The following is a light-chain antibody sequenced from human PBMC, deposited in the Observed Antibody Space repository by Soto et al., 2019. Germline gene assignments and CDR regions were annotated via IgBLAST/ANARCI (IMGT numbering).Light chain of an antibody. CDR2: EVS. Sequence: QSALTQPASVSGSPGQSITISCTGTSSDVGGYNYVSWYQQHPGKAPKLMIYEVSHRPTGVSNRFSGSKSGNTASLTISGLQAEDEGNYSCSSYGSTSTRYVFGTGTKLTVL. J-gene: IGLJ1*01. CDR3: SSYGSTSTRYV. CDR1: SSDVGGYNY. V-gene: IGLV2-14*01.